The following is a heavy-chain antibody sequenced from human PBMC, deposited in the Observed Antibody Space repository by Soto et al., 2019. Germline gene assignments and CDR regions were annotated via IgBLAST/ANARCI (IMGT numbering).Heavy chain of an antibody. D-gene: IGHD6-13*01. J-gene: IGHJ6*02. Sequence: LRLSCAASGFTFSSYGMHWVRQAPGKGLEWVAVIWYDGSNKYYADSVKGRFTISRDNSKNTLYLQMNSLRAEDTAVYYCARDTQQLVRSYYYGMDVWGQGTTVTVSS. CDR3: ARDTQQLVRSYYYGMDV. CDR1: GFTFSSYG. CDR2: IWYDGSNK. V-gene: IGHV3-33*01.